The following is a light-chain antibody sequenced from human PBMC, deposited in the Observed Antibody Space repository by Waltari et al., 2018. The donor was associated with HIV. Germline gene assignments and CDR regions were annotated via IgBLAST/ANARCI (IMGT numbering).Light chain of an antibody. CDR1: SSNIGSNT. J-gene: IGLJ2*01. Sequence: QSVLTQPPSASGTPGQRVTISCSGSSSNIGSNTVSWYRQLPGTAPKLLMYNNNQRPSGVPARFSGSKSGTSASLAISGLQSEDEANYYGAAWDDSLNCVVFGGGTKLTVL. V-gene: IGLV1-44*01. CDR3: AAWDDSLNCVV. CDR2: NNN.